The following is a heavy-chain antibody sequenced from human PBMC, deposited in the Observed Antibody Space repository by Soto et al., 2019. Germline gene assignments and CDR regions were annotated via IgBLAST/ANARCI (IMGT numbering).Heavy chain of an antibody. D-gene: IGHD2-15*01. J-gene: IGHJ4*02. V-gene: IGHV2-5*02. CDR2: IYWDNDK. CDR1: GFSLRTSEVG. CDR3: VHRRGGSFFDF. Sequence: SGPTLVNPTQTLTLTCTFSGFSLRTSEVGVGWIRQPPGKALEWLALIYWDNDKTYSPSLRSRLTITRDTSKNQVVLTMTDMDPLDTATYYCVHRRGGSFFDFWGQGALVTVSS.